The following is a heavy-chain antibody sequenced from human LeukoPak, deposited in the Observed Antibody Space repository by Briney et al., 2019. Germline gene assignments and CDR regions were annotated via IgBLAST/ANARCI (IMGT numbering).Heavy chain of an antibody. CDR3: ASYPSAYDRRRPNTDY. CDR2: ISSSSTYI. V-gene: IGHV3-21*01. D-gene: IGHD5-12*01. Sequence: GGSLRLSCAASGFTFGTYSMNWVRQAPGKGLEWVSPISSSSTYIYYADSVKGRFTTSRENPKNSLYLQMNSLRAEDTAVYCCASYPSAYDRRRPNTDYWGQGTLVTVSS. CDR1: GFTFGTYS. J-gene: IGHJ4*02.